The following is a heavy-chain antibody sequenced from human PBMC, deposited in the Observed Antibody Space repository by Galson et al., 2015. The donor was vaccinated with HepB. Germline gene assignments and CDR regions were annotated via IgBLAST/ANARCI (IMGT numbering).Heavy chain of an antibody. Sequence: SVKVSCKASGYTFTSYGISWVRQAPGQGLEWMGWISAYNGNTNYAQKLQGRVTMTTDTSTSTAYMELRSLRSDDTAVYYCARDQSVVVAATGPRPFDYWGQGTLVTVSS. CDR3: ARDQSVVVAATGPRPFDY. D-gene: IGHD2-15*01. J-gene: IGHJ4*02. V-gene: IGHV1-18*04. CDR1: GYTFTSYG. CDR2: ISAYNGNT.